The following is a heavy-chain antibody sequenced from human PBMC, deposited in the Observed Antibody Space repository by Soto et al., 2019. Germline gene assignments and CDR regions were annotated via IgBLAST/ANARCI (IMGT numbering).Heavy chain of an antibody. CDR3: ARRGYYDSSGYQIYYYYYGMDV. CDR2: IIPIFGTA. CDR1: GGTFSSYA. J-gene: IGHJ6*02. Sequence: SVKVSCKAPGGTFSSYAISWVRQAPGQGLEWMGGIIPIFGTANYAQKFQGRVTITADKSTSTAYMELSSLRSEDTAVYYCARRGYYDSSGYQIYYYYYGMDVWGQGTTVTVSS. V-gene: IGHV1-69*06. D-gene: IGHD3-22*01.